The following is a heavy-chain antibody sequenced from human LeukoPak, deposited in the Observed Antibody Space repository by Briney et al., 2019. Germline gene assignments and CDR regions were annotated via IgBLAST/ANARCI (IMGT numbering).Heavy chain of an antibody. D-gene: IGHD3-3*02. CDR2: TRNKANGYTT. CDR3: VRSGSIWKQSFDY. V-gene: IGHV3-72*01. Sequence: GGSLRLSCAASGFTFSDYYMDWVRKAPGKGLEWVGRTRNKANGYTTEYGASVKGRVTISRDDSKNSLYLQMNSLKTEDTAVYYCVRSGSIWKQSFDYWGQGTLVTVSS. J-gene: IGHJ4*02. CDR1: GFTFSDYY.